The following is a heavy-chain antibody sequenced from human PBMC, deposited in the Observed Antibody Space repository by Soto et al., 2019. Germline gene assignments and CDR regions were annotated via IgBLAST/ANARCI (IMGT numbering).Heavy chain of an antibody. D-gene: IGHD4-17*01. CDR1: GDSISSYY. Sequence: PSETLSLTCTVSGDSISSYYWSWIRQPPGKGLEWVGYISYTGSTIYNPSLESRATISLDTSKNQVSLSSLRSEDTAVYYCARDRTDYGDYLRFDPWGQGTLVTVSS. CDR3: ARDRTDYGDYLRFDP. V-gene: IGHV4-59*13. CDR2: ISYTGST. J-gene: IGHJ5*02.